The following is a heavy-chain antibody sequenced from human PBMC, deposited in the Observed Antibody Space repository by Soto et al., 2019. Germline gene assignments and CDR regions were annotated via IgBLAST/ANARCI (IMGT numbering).Heavy chain of an antibody. J-gene: IGHJ4*02. CDR1: GFTFSTYG. Sequence: GGSLRLSCAASGFTFSTYGMHWVRQAPGKGLEWVAVISYDDSYKYYADFVKGRFTISRDNSKNTLYLQMNSLRAEDTAVYYCANDKEGAMLTSYFDYWGQGTLVTVSA. D-gene: IGHD3-16*01. CDR2: ISYDDSYK. V-gene: IGHV3-30*18. CDR3: ANDKEGAMLTSYFDY.